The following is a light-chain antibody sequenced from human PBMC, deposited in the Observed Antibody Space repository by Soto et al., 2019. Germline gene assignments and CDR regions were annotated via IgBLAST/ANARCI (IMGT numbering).Light chain of an antibody. Sequence: QSVLTQPPSVAGAPGQRVTISCPGSSSNIGAGYGVHWYQQLPGTAPKLLIYGNSNRPSGVPDRFSGSKSVTSASLAITGLQAEDEADDYCQSYDSTLSARYVFGTGTKLTVL. CDR2: GNS. V-gene: IGLV1-40*01. J-gene: IGLJ1*01. CDR1: SSNIGAGYG. CDR3: QSYDSTLSARYV.